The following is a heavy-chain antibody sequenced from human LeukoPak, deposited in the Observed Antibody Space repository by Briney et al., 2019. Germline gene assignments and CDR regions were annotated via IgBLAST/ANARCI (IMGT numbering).Heavy chain of an antibody. CDR1: GYTFTSYS. J-gene: IGHJ4*02. V-gene: IGHV1-46*01. Sequence: GASVKVSCKTSGYTFTSYSIYWVRQAPGQGLEWMGTISPGGGGTNYAQKSQGRLTMTRDTSTTTVYTELSSLRSEDTAVYFCARIYSSAWSYFDYWGQGTLVTVSS. CDR3: ARIYSSAWSYFDY. CDR2: ISPGGGGT. D-gene: IGHD6-19*01.